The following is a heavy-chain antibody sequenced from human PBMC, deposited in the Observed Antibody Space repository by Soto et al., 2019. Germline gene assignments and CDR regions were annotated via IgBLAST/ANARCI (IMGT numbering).Heavy chain of an antibody. CDR3: ARVRDGYYYGMDV. CDR1: GGSISSHY. Sequence: SETLDLPCTVSGGSISSHYWSWIRQPPGKGLEWIGYIYYSGSTNYNPSLKSRVTISVDTSKNQFSLKLSSVTAADTAVYYCARVRDGYYYGMDVWGQGTTVTVSS. J-gene: IGHJ6*02. V-gene: IGHV4-59*11. CDR2: IYYSGST.